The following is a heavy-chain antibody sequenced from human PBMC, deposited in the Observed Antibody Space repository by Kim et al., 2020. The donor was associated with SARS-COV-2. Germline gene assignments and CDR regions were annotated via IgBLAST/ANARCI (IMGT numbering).Heavy chain of an antibody. Sequence: GRFTLARDNAKNPLYLQMNSLSDEDTAVYYCARDRITIFGVVISGYGMDVWGQGTTVTVSS. J-gene: IGHJ6*02. V-gene: IGHV3-11*01. CDR3: ARDRITIFGVVISGYGMDV. D-gene: IGHD3-3*01.